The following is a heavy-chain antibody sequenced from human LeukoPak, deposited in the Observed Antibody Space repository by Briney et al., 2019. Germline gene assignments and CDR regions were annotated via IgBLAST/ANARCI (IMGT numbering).Heavy chain of an antibody. J-gene: IGHJ5*02. Sequence: GRSLRLSCAASGFTFSSYAMRWVRQAPGKGLEWVAVISYDGSNKYYADSVKGRFTISRDNSKNTLYLQMNSLRAEDTAVYYCAREMEYCSSTSCSNWFDPWGQGTLVTVSS. D-gene: IGHD2-2*01. CDR2: ISYDGSNK. CDR3: AREMEYCSSTSCSNWFDP. V-gene: IGHV3-30-3*01. CDR1: GFTFSSYA.